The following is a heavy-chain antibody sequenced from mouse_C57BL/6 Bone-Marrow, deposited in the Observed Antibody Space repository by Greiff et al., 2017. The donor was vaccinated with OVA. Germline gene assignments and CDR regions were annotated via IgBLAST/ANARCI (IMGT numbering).Heavy chain of an antibody. V-gene: IGHV1-81*01. CDR1: GYTFTSYG. J-gene: IGHJ2*01. CDR2: IYPRSGNT. Sequence: QVHVKQSGAELARPGASVKLSCKASGYTFTSYGISWVKQRTGQGLEWIGEIYPRSGNTYYNEKFKGKATLTADKSSSTAYMELRSLTSEDSAVYFCARGGYYDCDYWGQGTTLTVSS. CDR3: ARGGYYDCDY. D-gene: IGHD2-3*01.